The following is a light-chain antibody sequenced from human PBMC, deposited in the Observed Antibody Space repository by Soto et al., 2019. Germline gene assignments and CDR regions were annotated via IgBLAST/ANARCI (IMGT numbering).Light chain of an antibody. J-gene: IGKJ1*01. Sequence: EIVLTQSPATLSVSPWGRATLSCRASQSVSSYLAWYQQKPGQAPRLLIYDASNRATGIPARFSGSGSGTDFTLTISSLQSEDFAVYYCQQYNNWPQTFGQGTKVDI. CDR3: QQYNNWPQT. V-gene: IGKV3D-15*01. CDR1: QSVSSY. CDR2: DAS.